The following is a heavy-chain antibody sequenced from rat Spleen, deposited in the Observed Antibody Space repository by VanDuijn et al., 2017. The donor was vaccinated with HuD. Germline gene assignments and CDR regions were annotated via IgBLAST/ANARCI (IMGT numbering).Heavy chain of an antibody. D-gene: IGHD1-1*01. Sequence: EVQLAGSGGGLVQPGRSLKLSCAASGFTFSDYAMAWVRQAPKKGLEWVATIIYDGSSTYYRDSVKGRFTISRDNAKNTQYLQMDSLRSEDTATYYCARDSGYWYFDFWGPGTMVTVSS. CDR3: ARDSGYWYFDF. J-gene: IGHJ1*01. CDR1: GFTFSDYA. CDR2: IIYDGSST. V-gene: IGHV5-17*01.